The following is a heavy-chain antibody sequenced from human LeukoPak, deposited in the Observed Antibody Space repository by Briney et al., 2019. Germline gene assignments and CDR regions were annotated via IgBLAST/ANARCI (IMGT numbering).Heavy chain of an antibody. CDR1: GFTFSNYA. Sequence: TGGSLRLSCAASGFTFSNYAMSWVRQAPGRGPEWVSAISSSGDRTYYADSVKGRFTISRDNSKNTLYLQMNSLRAEDTAVYYCAKPAISSRGWYYDYWGQGTLVTVSS. V-gene: IGHV3-23*01. CDR3: AKPAISSRGWYYDY. D-gene: IGHD6-19*01. J-gene: IGHJ4*02. CDR2: ISSSGDRT.